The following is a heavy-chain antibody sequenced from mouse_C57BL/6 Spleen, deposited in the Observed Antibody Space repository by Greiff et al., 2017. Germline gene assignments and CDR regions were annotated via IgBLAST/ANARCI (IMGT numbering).Heavy chain of an antibody. CDR2: ISYGGST. V-gene: IGHV3-1*01. D-gene: IGHD2-2*01. CDR1: GYSITSGYD. J-gene: IGHJ3*01. Sequence: EVQLQQSGPGMVKPSQSLSLTCTVTGYSITSGYDWHWIRHFPGNKLEWMGYISYGGSTNYNPSLKSRISITHDTSKNHFFLKLNSVTTEDTATYYCARGGYDVAWFAYWGQGTLVTVSA. CDR3: ARGGYDVAWFAY.